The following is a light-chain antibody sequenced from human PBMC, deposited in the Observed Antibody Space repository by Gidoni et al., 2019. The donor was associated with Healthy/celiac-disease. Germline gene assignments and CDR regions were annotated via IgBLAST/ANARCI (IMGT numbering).Light chain of an antibody. CDR1: QSISSY. V-gene: IGKV1-39*01. Sequence: DTQMTQSPSSLSASVGDRVTITCRASQSISSYLNWDQQKPGKAPKLLIYAASSLQSGVPSRFSGSGSGTDFTLTISSLQPEDFATYYCQQSYSTPRTFGQGTKVEIK. J-gene: IGKJ1*01. CDR2: AAS. CDR3: QQSYSTPRT.